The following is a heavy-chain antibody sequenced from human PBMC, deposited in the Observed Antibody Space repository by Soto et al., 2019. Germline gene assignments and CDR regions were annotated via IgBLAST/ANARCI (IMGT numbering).Heavy chain of an antibody. D-gene: IGHD3-3*01. CDR1: ARSISIGGYY. V-gene: IGHV4-31*11. Sequence: SATLSLTCAVSARSISIGGYYCSWIRQHPGKGLEWIGYIYYSGSTYYNPSLKSRVTISVDTSKNQFSLKLSSVTAADTAVYYCARWWSGSRQGFDPWGQGTLVTVSS. CDR3: ARWWSGSRQGFDP. J-gene: IGHJ5*02. CDR2: IYYSGST.